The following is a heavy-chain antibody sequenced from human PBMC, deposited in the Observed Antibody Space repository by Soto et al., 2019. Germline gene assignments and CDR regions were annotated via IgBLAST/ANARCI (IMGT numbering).Heavy chain of an antibody. D-gene: IGHD3-3*01. CDR2: IVPMFGTS. CDR1: GGTSTRYA. J-gene: IGHJ4*02. CDR3: XXGSEYDFWSGYL. Sequence: QERLVQSGAEVRKPGSSVKVSCKVTGGTSTRYAINWVRQAPGQGLEWMGGIVPMFGTSKYAQKFQGRVTITADTSTNIAYIELRSLRSEDTXXXXXXXGSEYDFWSGYLWGQGTLVSVSS. V-gene: IGHV1-69*06.